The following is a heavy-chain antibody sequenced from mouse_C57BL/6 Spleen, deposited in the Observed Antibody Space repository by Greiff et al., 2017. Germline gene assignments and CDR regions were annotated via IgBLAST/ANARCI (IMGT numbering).Heavy chain of an antibody. Sequence: EVKLQESGPELVKPGASVRMSCKASGYTFTDYNMHWVKQSHGKSLEWIGYINPNNGGTSYNQKFKGKATLTVNKSSSTAYMELRSLTSEDSAVYYCEGLGAWFAYWGQGTLVTVSA. V-gene: IGHV1-22*01. CDR1: GYTFTDYN. CDR2: INPNNGGT. J-gene: IGHJ3*01. CDR3: EGLGAWFAY.